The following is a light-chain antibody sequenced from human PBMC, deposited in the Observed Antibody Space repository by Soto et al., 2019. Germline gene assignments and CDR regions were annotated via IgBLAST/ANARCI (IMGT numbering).Light chain of an antibody. CDR2: GAS. V-gene: IGKV3-15*01. J-gene: IGKJ5*01. CDR1: QSVSSN. Sequence: EIVMTQSPATLSVSLGERATLSCGASQSVSSNLAWYQQKPGQAPRLLIFGASTRATGIPARFSGSGSGTEFTLTISSLQSEDFAVYYCQQYNNWPPSITFGQGTRLEIK. CDR3: QQYNNWPPSIT.